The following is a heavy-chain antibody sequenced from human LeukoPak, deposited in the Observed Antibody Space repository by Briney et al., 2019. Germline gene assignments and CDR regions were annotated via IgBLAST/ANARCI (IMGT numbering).Heavy chain of an antibody. J-gene: IGHJ5*02. V-gene: IGHV1-69*01. Sequence: SVEVYCKASGGTFSSYAISCVRQAPGQGLEWMGGIIPIFGTANYAQKFQGRVTITADESTSTAYMELSSLRSEDTAVYYCERSDRGLYCSSTSCPGYNWFDPWGQGTLVTVSS. CDR2: IIPIFGTA. D-gene: IGHD2-2*01. CDR3: ERSDRGLYCSSTSCPGYNWFDP. CDR1: GGTFSSYA.